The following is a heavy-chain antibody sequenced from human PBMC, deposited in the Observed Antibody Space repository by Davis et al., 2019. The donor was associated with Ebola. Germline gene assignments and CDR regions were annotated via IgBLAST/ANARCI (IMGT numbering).Heavy chain of an antibody. CDR2: INHSGST. D-gene: IGHD1-20*01. CDR3: ARLHNWNGLDY. V-gene: IGHV4-34*01. J-gene: IGHJ4*02. CDR1: GGSFSGYY. Sequence: SETLSLTCAVYGGSFSGYYWSWIRQPPGKGLEWIGEINHSGSTNYNPSLKSRVTISVDTSKNQFSLKLTSVTAADTAMYYCARLHNWNGLDYWGQGTLVTVSS.